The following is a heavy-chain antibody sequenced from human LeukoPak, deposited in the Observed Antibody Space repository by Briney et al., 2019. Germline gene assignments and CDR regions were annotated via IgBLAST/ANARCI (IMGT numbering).Heavy chain of an antibody. V-gene: IGHV4-39*01. J-gene: IGHJ4*02. Sequence: PSETLSLTCTVSGGSISNSNYYWGWIRQPPGKGLEWIGSIYYGGSTYYNPSLKSRVTISVDTSKNQFSLKLSSVTAADTAVYYCARGGYSSSWPPGLFDYWGQGTLVTVSS. CDR1: GGSISNSNYY. D-gene: IGHD6-13*01. CDR2: IYYGGST. CDR3: ARGGYSSSWPPGLFDY.